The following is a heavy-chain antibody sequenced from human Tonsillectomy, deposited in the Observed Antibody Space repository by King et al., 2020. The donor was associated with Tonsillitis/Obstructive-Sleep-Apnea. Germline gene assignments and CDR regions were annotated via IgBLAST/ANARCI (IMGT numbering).Heavy chain of an antibody. CDR3: ARDPLGSGFDY. D-gene: IGHD3-10*01. CDR1: GFSFSSYS. CDR2: ISSSSSYI. V-gene: IGHV3-21*01. Sequence: VQLVESGGGLVKPGGSLRLSCATSGFSFSSYSMNWVRQAPGKGPEWVSSISSSSSYIYYADSVKGRFTISRDNAKNSLYLQMNGLRAEDTAVYYCARDPLGSGFDYWGQGTLVTVSS. J-gene: IGHJ4*02.